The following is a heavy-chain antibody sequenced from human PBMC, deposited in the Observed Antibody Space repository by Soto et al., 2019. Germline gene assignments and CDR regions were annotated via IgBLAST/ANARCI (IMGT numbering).Heavy chain of an antibody. V-gene: IGHV4-39*01. J-gene: IGHJ4*02. CDR2: IYYSGST. CDR1: GGSIISSSYY. Sequence: SETLSLTCTVSGGSIISSSYYWGLIRQPPGKGLEWIGSIYYSGSTYYNPSLKSRVTISVDTSKNQFSLKLSSVTAADTAVYYCARHRFEAFNYDCSGYYFSFDYWGQGTLVTVSS. CDR3: ARHRFEAFNYDCSGYYFSFDY. D-gene: IGHD3-22*01.